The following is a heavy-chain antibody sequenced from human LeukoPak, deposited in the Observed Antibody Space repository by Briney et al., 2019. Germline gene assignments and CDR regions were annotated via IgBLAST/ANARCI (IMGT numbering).Heavy chain of an antibody. Sequence: SETLSLTSTVSGYSTANGYRWAWIRQPPGKRLEWIGSIYQSGSTYDNLPLKSRLTMSVDTSKNQFSLKLTSVTAADTAVYYCARLYLPATRFDYWGEGTLVTVSS. CDR1: GYSTANGYR. V-gene: IGHV4-38-2*02. J-gene: IGHJ4*02. D-gene: IGHD5-24*01. CDR2: IYQSGST. CDR3: ARLYLPATRFDY.